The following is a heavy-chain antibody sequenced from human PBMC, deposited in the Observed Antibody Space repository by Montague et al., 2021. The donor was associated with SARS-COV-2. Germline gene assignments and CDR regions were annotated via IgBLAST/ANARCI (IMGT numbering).Heavy chain of an antibody. CDR3: ARQIQQVVLSPAKLTNWFDP. D-gene: IGHD2-15*01. CDR1: GASITSSNW. V-gene: IGHV4-4*02. CDR2: IYHSGST. J-gene: IGHJ5*02. Sequence: SETLSLTCTVSGASITSSNWWNWVRQPPGKGLEWIGQIYHSGSTNYNPSLKSRLTPLLEKSKNQFSLNLSSVTAADNAVYYCARQIQQVVLSPAKLTNWFDPWGQGTLVTVAS.